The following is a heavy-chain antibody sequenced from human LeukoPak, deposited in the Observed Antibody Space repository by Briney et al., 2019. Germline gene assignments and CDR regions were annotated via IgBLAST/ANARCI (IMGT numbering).Heavy chain of an antibody. D-gene: IGHD6-19*01. V-gene: IGHV4-4*07. J-gene: IGHJ5*02. CDR1: GGSLSGYY. CDR3: ARIMSVAAGSGWFDP. CDR2: IHTSGST. Sequence: SETLSLTCSVSGGSLSGYYWTWIRQPAGKGLEWIGRIHTSGSTTYRPSLKNRVSMSIDTSKSQFTLRLRSVTTADMAVYYCARIMSVAAGSGWFDPWGQGILVTVSS.